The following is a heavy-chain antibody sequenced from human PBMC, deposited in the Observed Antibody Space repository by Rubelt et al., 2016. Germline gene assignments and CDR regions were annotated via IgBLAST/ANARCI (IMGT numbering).Heavy chain of an antibody. J-gene: IGHJ4*02. V-gene: IGHV3-15*01. CDR3: ITQMATIN. CDR2: IKSKTDGGTT. Sequence: EVQLVESGGGLVKPGGSLRLSCAASGFTFSNARLSWVRQAPGKGLEWVGSIKSKTDGGTTDYAAPVKGRFTISRDDSKNTLYLQMNSLKTEDTAVYYCITQMATINWGQGTLVTVSS. D-gene: IGHD5-24*01. CDR1: GFTFSNAR.